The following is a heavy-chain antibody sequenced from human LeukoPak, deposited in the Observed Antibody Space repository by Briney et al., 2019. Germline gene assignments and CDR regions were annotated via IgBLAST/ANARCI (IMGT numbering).Heavy chain of an antibody. CDR2: ISGSGGST. Sequence: LTGGSLRLSCAASGFTFSSYAMSWVRQAPGKGLEWVSAISGSGGSTYYADPVKGRFTISRDNSKNTLYLQMNSLRAEDTAVYYCAKATRFYYFDYWGQGTLVTVSS. CDR3: AKATRFYYFDY. CDR1: GFTFSSYA. J-gene: IGHJ4*02. V-gene: IGHV3-23*01.